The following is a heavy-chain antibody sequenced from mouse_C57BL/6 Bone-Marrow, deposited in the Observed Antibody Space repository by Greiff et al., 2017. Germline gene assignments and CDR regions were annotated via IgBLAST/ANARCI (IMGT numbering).Heavy chain of an antibody. CDR2: IYPGSGST. CDR3: AREGGSSCDLFAY. Sequence: QVQLQQPGAELVKPGASVKMSCKASGYTFTSYWITWVKQRPGQGLEWIGDIYPGSGSTNYNEKFKSKGTLTVDTTSSTAYMQLSSLTSEDAAVYYCAREGGSSCDLFAYWGQGTLVTVSA. J-gene: IGHJ3*01. V-gene: IGHV1-55*01. CDR1: GYTFTSYW. D-gene: IGHD3-2*02.